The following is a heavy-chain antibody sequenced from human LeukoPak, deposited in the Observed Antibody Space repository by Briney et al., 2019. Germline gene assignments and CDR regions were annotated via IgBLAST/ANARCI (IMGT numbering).Heavy chain of an antibody. D-gene: IGHD6-19*01. Sequence: PSETLSLTCAVSGGSFSGYYWSWIRQPPGKGLEWIGEINHSGSTNYNPSLKSRVTISVDTSKNQFSLKLSSVTAADTAVYYCARGPRRIAVARGLLIGYWGQGTLLTVSS. V-gene: IGHV4-34*01. CDR2: INHSGST. CDR3: ARGPRRIAVARGLLIGY. CDR1: GGSFSGYY. J-gene: IGHJ4*02.